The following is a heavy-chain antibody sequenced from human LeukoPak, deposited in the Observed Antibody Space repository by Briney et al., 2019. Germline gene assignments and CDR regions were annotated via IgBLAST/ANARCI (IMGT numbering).Heavy chain of an antibody. V-gene: IGHV1-18*01. CDR1: GYSFSRYG. Sequence: ASVKVSCKASGYSFSRYGISWVRQAPGQGLEWMGWISTYNGNTKYAQKFQGRVTMTADASTSTVYMELRSLRSDDTAVYYCARDWYYYDSSSYDTFDIWGQGTMVTVSS. CDR2: ISTYNGNT. J-gene: IGHJ3*02. CDR3: ARDWYYYDSSSYDTFDI. D-gene: IGHD3-22*01.